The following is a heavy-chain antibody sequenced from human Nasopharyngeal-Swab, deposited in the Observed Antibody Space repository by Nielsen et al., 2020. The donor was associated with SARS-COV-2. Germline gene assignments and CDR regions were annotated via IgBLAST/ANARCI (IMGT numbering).Heavy chain of an antibody. J-gene: IGHJ4*02. D-gene: IGHD3-10*01. V-gene: IGHV1-2*02. CDR1: GYTFTDYY. CDR3: ARGLQYYYGPGSYLEY. CDR2: INLLTGAT. Sequence: ASVKVSCKTSGYTFTDYYIHWVRQAPGQGLQWMGWINLLTGATIFEQNFQGRVTMTRDTSLSTAYMELSRLRSDDTAVYYCARGLQYYYGPGSYLEYWGQGTLVTVSS.